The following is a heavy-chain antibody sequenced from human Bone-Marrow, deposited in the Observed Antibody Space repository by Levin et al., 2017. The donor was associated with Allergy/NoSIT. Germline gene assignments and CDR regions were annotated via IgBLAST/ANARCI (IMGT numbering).Heavy chain of an antibody. V-gene: IGHV6-1*01. CDR2: TFYRSKWYY. D-gene: IGHD1-26*01. J-gene: IGHJ4*02. CDR1: GDSVSSDIVT. Sequence: LRLSCAISGDSVSSDIVTWTWIRQSSSRGLEWLGRTFYRSKWYYDYALSVESRITINPDTSKNQFSLQLSSVTPEDTAVYYCAREKFISSGKYVLDYWGQGTLVTVSS. CDR3: AREKFISSGKYVLDY.